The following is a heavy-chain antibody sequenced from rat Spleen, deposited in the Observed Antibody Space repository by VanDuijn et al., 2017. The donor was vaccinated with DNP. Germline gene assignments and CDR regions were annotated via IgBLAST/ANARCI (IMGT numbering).Heavy chain of an antibody. V-gene: IGHV5-31*01. CDR1: GFIFSNYW. D-gene: IGHD1-6*01. CDR2: ISNAGDHT. CDR3: TRGDVYYGSPDAH. J-gene: IGHJ2*01. Sequence: EVQLVESGGGPVQPGRSLKLSCVASGFIFSNYWMTWIRQAPGKGLEWVASISNAGDHTYYSDSVKGRFSLYRDNAKSTLYLQLNSLRSEDTATYYCTRGDVYYGSPDAHWGQGVMVTVSS.